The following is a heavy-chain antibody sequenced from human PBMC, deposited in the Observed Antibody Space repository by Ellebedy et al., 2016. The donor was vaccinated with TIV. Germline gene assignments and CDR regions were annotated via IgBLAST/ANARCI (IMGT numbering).Heavy chain of an antibody. D-gene: IGHD3-22*01. CDR3: ARTSYYDSSGYPLFDY. CDR2: IYYSGST. Sequence: MPSETLSLTCTVSGDSISSSSYYWGWIRQLPGKGLEWIGSIYYSGSTYYNPSLKSRVTISVDTSKNQFSLKLSSVTAADTAVFYCARTSYYDSSGYPLFDYWGQGTLVTVSS. V-gene: IGHV4-39*01. CDR1: GDSISSSSYY. J-gene: IGHJ4*02.